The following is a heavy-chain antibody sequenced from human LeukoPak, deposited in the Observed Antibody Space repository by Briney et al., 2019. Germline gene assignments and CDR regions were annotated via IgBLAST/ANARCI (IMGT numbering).Heavy chain of an antibody. CDR2: ISDRGTSI. Sequence: GGSLRLSCAASGFTFSSYEMNWVRQAPGKGLEWVSYISDRGTSIYYADSVKGRFTISRDNAKNSLYLQMNSLRAEDTAVYYCVRASTSLWGQGTLVTVTS. CDR1: GFTFSSYE. CDR3: VRASTSL. J-gene: IGHJ4*02. V-gene: IGHV3-48*03.